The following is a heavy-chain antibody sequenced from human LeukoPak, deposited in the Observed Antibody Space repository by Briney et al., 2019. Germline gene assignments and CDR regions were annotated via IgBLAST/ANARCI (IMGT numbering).Heavy chain of an antibody. CDR3: ARDKGVPAAAIDY. CDR2: IKQDGSEK. V-gene: IGHV3-7*01. CDR1: GFTFSSYW. J-gene: IGHJ4*02. Sequence: HPGGSLRLSRAASGFTFSSYWMSWVRQAPGKGLEWVANIKQDGSEKYYVDSVKGRFTISRDNAKNSLYLQMNSLRAEDTAVYYCARDKGVPAAAIDYWGQGTLVTVSS. D-gene: IGHD2-2*01.